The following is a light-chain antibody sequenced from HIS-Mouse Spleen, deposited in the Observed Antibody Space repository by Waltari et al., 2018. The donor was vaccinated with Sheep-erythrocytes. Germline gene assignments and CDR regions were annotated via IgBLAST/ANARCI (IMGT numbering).Light chain of an antibody. CDR1: SSAVGGSNY. Sequence: QSALTQPRSVSGSPGQSVTISCTGTSSAVGGSNYVSWYQQHPGKAPNLMIYDVSKRPAVVPERCSGSKAGNTASLTISGLQAEDEAEYYCCSYAGSYTFVVFGGGTKLTVL. CDR3: CSYAGSYTFVV. CDR2: DVS. V-gene: IGLV2-11*01. J-gene: IGLJ2*01.